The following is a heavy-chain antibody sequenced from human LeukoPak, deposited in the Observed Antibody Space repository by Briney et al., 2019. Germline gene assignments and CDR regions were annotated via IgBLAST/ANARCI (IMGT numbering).Heavy chain of an antibody. D-gene: IGHD5-12*01. CDR3: ARLNIVVTMMYYYYYGMDV. Sequence: GGSLRLSCEAPGLTFGSDEINGFGKVPGKGLNGFSYFISSVSTIYYADSVKGRFTISRENAKNSLYLQMNSRRAEDKAVYYCARLNIVVTMMYYYYYGMDVWGKGATVTVSS. CDR1: GLTFGSDE. J-gene: IGHJ6*04. CDR2: FISSVSTI. V-gene: IGHV3-48*03.